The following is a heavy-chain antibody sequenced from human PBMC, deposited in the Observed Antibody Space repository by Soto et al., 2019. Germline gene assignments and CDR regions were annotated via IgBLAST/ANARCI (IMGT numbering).Heavy chain of an antibody. D-gene: IGHD6-13*01. CDR3: ARVSLQYTLAAAGNDFDY. Sequence: KTSETLSLTCTVSGGSVSSGSYYWSWIRQPPGKGLEWIGYIYYSGSTNYNPSLKSRVTISVDTSKNQFSLKLSSVTAAETAVYYCARVSLQYTLAAAGNDFDYWGQGTLVTVSS. J-gene: IGHJ4*02. CDR2: IYYSGST. V-gene: IGHV4-61*01. CDR1: GGSVSSGSYY.